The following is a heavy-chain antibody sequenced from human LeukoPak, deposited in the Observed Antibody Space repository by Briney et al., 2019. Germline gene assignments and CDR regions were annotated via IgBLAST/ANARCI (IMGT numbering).Heavy chain of an antibody. V-gene: IGHV4-39*01. CDR1: GGSISSSSYY. CDR3: ASGGGAFDI. CDR2: IYYSGST. J-gene: IGHJ3*02. D-gene: IGHD2-15*01. Sequence: SETLSLTCTVSGGSISSSSYYWGWIRQPPGKGLEWTGSIYYSGSTYYNPSLKSRVTISVDTSKNQFSLKLSSVTAADTAVYYCASGGGAFDIWGQGTMVTVSS.